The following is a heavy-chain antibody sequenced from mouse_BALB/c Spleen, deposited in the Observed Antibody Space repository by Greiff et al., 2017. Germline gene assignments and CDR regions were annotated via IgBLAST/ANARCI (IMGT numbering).Heavy chain of an antibody. V-gene: IGHV14-3*02. CDR1: GFNIKDTY. CDR3: ARISPYYGHCDY. D-gene: IGHD1-2*01. J-gene: IGHJ2*01. Sequence: VQLQQSGAELVKPGASVKLSCTASGFNIKDTYMHWVKQRPEQGLEWIGRIDPANGNTKYDPKFQGKATITADTSSNTAYLQLSSLTSEDTAVYYCARISPYYGHCDYWGQGTTLTVSS. CDR2: IDPANGNT.